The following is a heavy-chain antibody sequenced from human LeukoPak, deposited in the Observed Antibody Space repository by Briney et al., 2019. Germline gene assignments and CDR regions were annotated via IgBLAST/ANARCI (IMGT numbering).Heavy chain of an antibody. V-gene: IGHV4-39*01. J-gene: IGHJ4*02. CDR2: IYYGRTT. Sequence: SETLSLTCTVSAGSITSGSHHWGWIRQSPGRGLEWIGSIYYGRTTYYNPSLNSRVTISVVTSNNQFSLQLNSVTAAVTAVYYCVRHDGRGGATMGALDSWGQGSLVTVSS. D-gene: IGHD5-12*01. CDR1: AGSITSGSHH. CDR3: VRHDGRGGATMGALDS.